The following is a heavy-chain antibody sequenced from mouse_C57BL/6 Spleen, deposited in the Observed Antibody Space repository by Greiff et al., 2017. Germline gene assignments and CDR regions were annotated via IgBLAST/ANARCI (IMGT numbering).Heavy chain of an antibody. CDR1: GFTFSDYG. CDR2: ISSGSSTI. CDR3: ARAYYGSSLDY. Sequence: DVMLVESGGGLVKPGGSLKLSCAASGFTFSDYGMHWVRQAPEKGLDWVAYISSGSSTIYYADTVKGRFTISRDNAKNTLFLQMTSLRSEDTAMYYCARAYYGSSLDYWGQGTTLTVSS. D-gene: IGHD1-1*01. V-gene: IGHV5-17*01. J-gene: IGHJ2*01.